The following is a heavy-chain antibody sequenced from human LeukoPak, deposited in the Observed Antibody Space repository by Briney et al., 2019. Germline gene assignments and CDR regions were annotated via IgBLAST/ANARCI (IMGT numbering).Heavy chain of an antibody. CDR2: FYYSGSD. CDR1: GASITNYY. V-gene: IGHV4-59*12. D-gene: IGHD3-10*01. J-gene: IGHJ4*02. Sequence: PSETLSLTCTVSGASITNYYWNWIRQPPGKGLEWIGYFYYSGSDNYNPSLKSRVTISVDTSKNQFSLKLSSVTAADTAVYYCARGYGPGSYYHYWGQGTLVTVSS. CDR3: ARGYGPGSYYHY.